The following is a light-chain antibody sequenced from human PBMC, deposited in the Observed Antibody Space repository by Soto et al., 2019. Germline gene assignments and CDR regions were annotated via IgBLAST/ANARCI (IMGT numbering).Light chain of an antibody. J-gene: IGLJ1*01. CDR3: SSYTSSSRGV. CDR2: EVS. Sequence: QSVLTQPASVSGSPGQSITISCTGTSSDVGGYNYVSWYQQHPGKAPKLMIYEVSNRPSGVSNRFSGSKSGNTASLTISGLRAEDEADYYCSSYTSSSRGVFGTGTKVTVL. CDR1: SSDVGGYNY. V-gene: IGLV2-14*01.